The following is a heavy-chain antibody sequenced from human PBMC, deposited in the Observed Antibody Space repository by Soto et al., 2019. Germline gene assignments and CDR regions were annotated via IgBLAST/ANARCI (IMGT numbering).Heavy chain of an antibody. D-gene: IGHD6-6*01. CDR1: GGSISSGGYS. V-gene: IGHV4-30-2*01. Sequence: QLQLQESGSGLVKPSQTLSLTCGVSGGSISSGGYSWSWIRQPPGKGLEWIGYIYHSGSTYYNPSLKRRVTISLDRSKNQFSLKLSSVTAADTAVYYCARASSSDWFDPWGQGTLVTVSS. J-gene: IGHJ5*02. CDR2: IYHSGST. CDR3: ARASSSDWFDP.